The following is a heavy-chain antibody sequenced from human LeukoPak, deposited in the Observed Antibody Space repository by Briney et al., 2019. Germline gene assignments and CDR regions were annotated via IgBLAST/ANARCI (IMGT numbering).Heavy chain of an antibody. CDR3: ARDRDSNWYPYHDH. CDR2: IVVGSGNT. Sequence: ASVKVSCKASGFTFTSSAVQWVRQARGQRLEWIGWIVVGSGNTNYAQKFQGRVTMTEDTSTDTAYMELSSLRSEDTAVYYCARDRDSNWYPYHDHWSQGTLVSVSS. V-gene: IGHV1-58*01. CDR1: GFTFTSSA. D-gene: IGHD4-11*01. J-gene: IGHJ4*02.